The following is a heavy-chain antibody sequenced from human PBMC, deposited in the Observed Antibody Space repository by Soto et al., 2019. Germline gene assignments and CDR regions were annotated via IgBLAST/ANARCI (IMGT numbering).Heavy chain of an antibody. D-gene: IGHD1-1*01. CDR3: ASGHDAYKVRY. CDR2: IYYTGNT. Sequence: QVQLQESGPGLVKPSQTLSLTCTVSGGSISSGGTGSYWTWIRQLPGKGLEWIGYIYYTGNTYYHPSLKSRPTISIDTSENQFSLKLTSVTAAYTAVYFCASGHDAYKVRYWGQGTQVTVSS. V-gene: IGHV4-31*03. J-gene: IGHJ4*02. CDR1: GGSISSGGTGSY.